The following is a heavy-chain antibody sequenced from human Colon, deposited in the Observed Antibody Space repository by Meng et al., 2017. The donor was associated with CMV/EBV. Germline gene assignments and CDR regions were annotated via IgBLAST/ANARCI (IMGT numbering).Heavy chain of an antibody. Sequence: GESLKISCAASGFTFSSHEMNWVRQAPGKGLEWVAHIMGNSRTIYYADSVKGRFTISRDNGKNSLQLQMNSLRDEDTAMYYCARGSTGYYSLFDYWGQGTLVTVSS. CDR1: GFTFSSHE. CDR2: IMGNSRTI. CDR3: ARGSTGYYSLFDY. D-gene: IGHD3-9*01. J-gene: IGHJ4*02. V-gene: IGHV3-48*03.